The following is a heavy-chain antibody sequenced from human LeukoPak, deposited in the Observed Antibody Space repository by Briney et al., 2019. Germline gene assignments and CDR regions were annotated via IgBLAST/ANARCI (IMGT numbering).Heavy chain of an antibody. J-gene: IGHJ4*02. CDR2: INGGGSTM. V-gene: IGHV3-48*03. CDR3: ARDAHYYDSSGYFRAPFDY. D-gene: IGHD3-22*01. Sequence: GGSLRLSCAASGFTFSSYAMNWVRQAPGKGLEWVSYINGGGSTMYYADSVKGRFTISRDNGKDSLFMQMNSLRAEDTAVYYCARDAHYYDSSGYFRAPFDYWGQGTLVTVSS. CDR1: GFTFSSYA.